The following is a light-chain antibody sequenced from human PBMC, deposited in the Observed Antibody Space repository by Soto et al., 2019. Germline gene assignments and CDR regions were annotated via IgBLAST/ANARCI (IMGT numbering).Light chain of an antibody. J-gene: IGLJ3*02. CDR2: EVN. CDR3: SSYTSSSTWV. Sequence: QSALTQPASLSGSPGQSITISCTGTSSDIGAYDYVSWFQQHPGKAPKLMISEVNNRPSGVSNRFSGSKSDNTASLTISGLQAEDEADYYCSSYTSSSTWVFGGGTKVTVL. V-gene: IGLV2-14*01. CDR1: SSDIGAYDY.